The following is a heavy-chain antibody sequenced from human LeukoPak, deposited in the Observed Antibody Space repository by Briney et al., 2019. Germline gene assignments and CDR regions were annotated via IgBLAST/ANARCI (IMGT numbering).Heavy chain of an antibody. J-gene: IGHJ6*03. Sequence: GGSLRLSCAASGFTFSSYGMHWVRQAPDKGLEWVAVISYDGSNKYYADSVKGRFTISRDNSKNTLYLQMNSLRAEDMAVYYCARAYSTYHMDVWGKGTTVTVSS. CDR1: GFTFSSYG. CDR3: ARAYSTYHMDV. V-gene: IGHV3-30*03. CDR2: ISYDGSNK. D-gene: IGHD4-11*01.